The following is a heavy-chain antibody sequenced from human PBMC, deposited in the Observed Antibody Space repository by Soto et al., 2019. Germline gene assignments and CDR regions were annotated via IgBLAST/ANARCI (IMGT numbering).Heavy chain of an antibody. CDR3: AKARVRIVGANSFDY. V-gene: IGHV3-30*18. CDR2: ISDDGDRR. D-gene: IGHD1-26*01. J-gene: IGHJ4*02. Sequence: GGSLRLSCVGSGFTFSNYGMHWVRQPPGKGLEWVALISDDGDRRYYADSVRGRLIISRDNSKDTLYLQMNSLGPDDTAVYFCAKARVRIVGANSFDYWGQGTPVTVSS. CDR1: GFTFSNYG.